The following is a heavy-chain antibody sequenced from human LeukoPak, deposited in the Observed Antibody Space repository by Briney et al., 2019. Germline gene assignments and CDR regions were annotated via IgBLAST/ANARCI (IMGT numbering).Heavy chain of an antibody. J-gene: IGHJ4*02. Sequence: GGSLRLSCAASGFTFSRYWMNWVRQAPGKGLEWVANIKQDGSEKYYVVSVKGRFTISRENAKNSLYLQMNSLRVEDTAVYYCAKQHNVLRFLEWLQYYFDYWGQGTLVTVSS. V-gene: IGHV3-7*01. CDR1: GFTFSRYW. D-gene: IGHD3-3*01. CDR2: IKQDGSEK. CDR3: AKQHNVLRFLEWLQYYFDY.